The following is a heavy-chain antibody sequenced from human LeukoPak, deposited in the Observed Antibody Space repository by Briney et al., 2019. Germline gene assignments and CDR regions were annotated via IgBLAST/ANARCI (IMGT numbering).Heavy chain of an antibody. CDR3: ARGIAAAGMFDY. D-gene: IGHD6-13*01. Sequence: PGGSLRLSCAASGFTFDDYGMSWVRQAPGKGLEWVSGINWNGGGTGYADSVKGRFTISRDNAKNSLYLQMNSLRAEDTALYHCARGIAAAGMFDYWGQGTLVTVSS. J-gene: IGHJ4*02. CDR2: INWNGGGT. V-gene: IGHV3-20*01. CDR1: GFTFDDYG.